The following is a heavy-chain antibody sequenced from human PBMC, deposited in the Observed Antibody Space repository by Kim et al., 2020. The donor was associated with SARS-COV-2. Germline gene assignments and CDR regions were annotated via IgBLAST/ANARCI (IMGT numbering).Heavy chain of an antibody. J-gene: IGHJ6*02. CDR3: ARSLEVYGMDV. Sequence: GGSLRLSCAATGFIVSSNDMSWVRQAPGKGLEWVSVIYSGGSTYYADSVKGRFIISRDNSKNTLYLQMHSLGADDTAVYYCARSLEVYGMDVWGQGTTVTVSS. CDR2: IYSGGST. CDR1: GFIVSSND. V-gene: IGHV3-66*01.